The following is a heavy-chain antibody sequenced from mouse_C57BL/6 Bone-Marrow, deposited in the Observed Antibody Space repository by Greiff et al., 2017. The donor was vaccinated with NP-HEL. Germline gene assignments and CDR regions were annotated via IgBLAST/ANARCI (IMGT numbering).Heavy chain of an antibody. CDR3: AREGFAY. V-gene: IGHV1-52*01. CDR2: IDPSDTET. Sequence: QVQLKQPGAELVRPGSSVKLSCKASGYTFTSYWMHWVKQRPIQGLEWIGNIDPSDTETHYNQNFKDKATLTVDKSSSTAYLQLSSLTSEDSAVYYCAREGFAYWGPGTLVTVSA. J-gene: IGHJ3*01. CDR1: GYTFTSYW.